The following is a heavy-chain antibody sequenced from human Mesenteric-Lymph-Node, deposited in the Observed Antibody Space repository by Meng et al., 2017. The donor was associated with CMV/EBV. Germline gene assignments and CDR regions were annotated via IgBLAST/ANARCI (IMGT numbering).Heavy chain of an antibody. CDR1: GFTFSNAW. CDR3: ARERYSYGSNWFDP. J-gene: IGHJ5*02. D-gene: IGHD5-18*01. Sequence: GSLRLSCAASGFTFSNAWMSWVRQAPGKGLEWVGRIKSKTDGGTTDYAAPVKGRFTVSRDDSKNTLYLQMNSLRAEDTAVYYCARERYSYGSNWFDPWGQGTLVTVSS. CDR2: IKSKTDGGTT. V-gene: IGHV3-15*01.